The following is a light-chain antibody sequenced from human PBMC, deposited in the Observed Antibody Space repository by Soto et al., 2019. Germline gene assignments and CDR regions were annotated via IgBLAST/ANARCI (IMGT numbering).Light chain of an antibody. CDR2: DNN. CDR1: SSNIGSDY. CDR3: GTWDRTLSAVV. Sequence: QSVLTQPPSVSAAPGQRVTISCSGGSSNIGSDYVSWYQQLPGTAPKLLIYDNNKRPSGVPDRFSGSKSGTSATLGITGLQTGDEADYWCGTWDRTLSAVVFGGGTKLTVL. V-gene: IGLV1-51*01. J-gene: IGLJ2*01.